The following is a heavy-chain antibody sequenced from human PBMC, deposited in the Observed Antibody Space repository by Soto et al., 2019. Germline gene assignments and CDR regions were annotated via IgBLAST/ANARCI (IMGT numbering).Heavy chain of an antibody. V-gene: IGHV1-69*01. Sequence: QVQLVQSGAEVKEPGSSVKVSCTASGGGNLRDYRTTWLRRAPGQGLEWMGGIIPKLGSANYAQNFQGRVTVTADESTNTVYRELRSLRSDDTAVYYLALVSDGYNFGAVYWGEGAPVTVSS. CDR1: GGGNLRDYR. J-gene: IGHJ4*02. D-gene: IGHD5-12*01. CDR2: IIPKLGSA. CDR3: ALVSDGYNFGAVY.